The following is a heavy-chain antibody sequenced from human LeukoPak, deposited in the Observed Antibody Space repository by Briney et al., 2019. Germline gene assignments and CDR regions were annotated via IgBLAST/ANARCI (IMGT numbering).Heavy chain of an antibody. D-gene: IGHD7-27*01. CDR1: GFTFSRNG. V-gene: IGHV3-30*02. Sequence: GGSLRLSCGASGFTFSRNGMHWVRQAPGKGLEWVAYIRKDGSDKYYADSVKGRFTISRDSSKNMVYLQMNSLRAEDTAVYYCAKDSNWAFGYWGQGTLVSVSS. CDR3: AKDSNWAFGY. J-gene: IGHJ4*02. CDR2: IRKDGSDK.